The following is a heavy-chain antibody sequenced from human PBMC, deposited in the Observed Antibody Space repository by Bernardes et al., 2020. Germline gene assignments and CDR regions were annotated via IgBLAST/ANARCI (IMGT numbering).Heavy chain of an antibody. CDR2: INPSGGRT. V-gene: IGHV1-46*01. Sequence: ASVKVSCKASGYTFTNYYMHWVRQAPGQGLEWMGIINPSGGRTTYSQKFQDRITMTRDTSTSTVNMELSSLRSEDTAMYYCARGGPVTTPRNWFDPWGQGTLVIVSS. J-gene: IGHJ5*02. CDR1: GYTFTNYY. D-gene: IGHD4-17*01. CDR3: ARGGPVTTPRNWFDP.